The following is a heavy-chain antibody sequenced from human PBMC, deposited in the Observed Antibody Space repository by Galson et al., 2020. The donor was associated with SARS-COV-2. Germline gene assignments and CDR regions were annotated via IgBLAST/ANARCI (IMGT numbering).Heavy chain of an antibody. J-gene: IGHJ4*02. CDR3: ARGERPIAAAGTGGFDY. Sequence: ASVKVSCKASGYTFTGYYMHWVRQALAQRLEWMGWINPNSGGTNYAQKFQGSVTMTRDTYISTAYMELSRLRSDATAVYYCARGERPIAAAGTGGFDYWGQGTLVTVSS. D-gene: IGHD6-13*01. CDR2: INPNSGGT. CDR1: GYTFTGYY. V-gene: IGHV1-2*02.